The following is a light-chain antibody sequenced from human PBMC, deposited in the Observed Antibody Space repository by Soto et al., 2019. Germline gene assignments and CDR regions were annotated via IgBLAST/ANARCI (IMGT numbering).Light chain of an antibody. CDR2: DVS. J-gene: IGLJ3*02. Sequence: QSALTQPRSVSESPGQSVTISCTGNSGDVGAYNFVSWYQQHPGKAPKLIIYDVSKRPSGVPDRFSGSKSGNTASLTISGLQAEDEADYYCCSYAGSQTWVFGGGTKLTVL. V-gene: IGLV2-11*01. CDR1: SGDVGAYNF. CDR3: CSYAGSQTWV.